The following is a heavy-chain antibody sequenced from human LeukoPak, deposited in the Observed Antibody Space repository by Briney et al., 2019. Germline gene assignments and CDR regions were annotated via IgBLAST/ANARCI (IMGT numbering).Heavy chain of an antibody. D-gene: IGHD3-16*02. CDR3: AKGGSYQHSDY. Sequence: QPGGSLRLSCGVSGFTFSSYAMSWVRQAPGKGLKWVSSISGSGDTKYYADPVKGRFTIPSDNSKNTLNLQMSSRRLEDTAVYYCAKGGSYQHSDYWGQGSLVTVSS. CDR2: ISGSGDTK. CDR1: GFTFSSYA. V-gene: IGHV3-23*01. J-gene: IGHJ4*02.